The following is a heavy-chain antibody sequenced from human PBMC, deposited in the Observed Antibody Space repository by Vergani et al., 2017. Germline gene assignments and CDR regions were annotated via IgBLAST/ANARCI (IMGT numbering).Heavy chain of an antibody. CDR3: ARDLAYCHEGSCAL. D-gene: IGHD2-15*01. V-gene: IGHV3-30*02. J-gene: IGHJ4*02. CDR2: VLFDGSNE. CDR1: GFTFNRYG. Sequence: QVQLVQSGGGVVQPGGSLRLSCVASGFTFNRYGMQWVRQAPGKGLEWVASVLFDGSNEYYADSVKGRFIVSRDNSNDALYLQMNSLRTDDTAGYYCARDLAYCHEGSCALWGQGSVVTVSS.